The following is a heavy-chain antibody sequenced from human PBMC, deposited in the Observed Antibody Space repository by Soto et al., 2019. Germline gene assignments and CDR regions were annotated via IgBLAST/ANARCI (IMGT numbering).Heavy chain of an antibody. J-gene: IGHJ4*02. Sequence: SETLSLTCAVYGGSFSGYYWSWIRQPPGKGLEWIGEINHSGSTNYNPSLKSRVTISVDTSKNQFSLKLSSVTAADTAVYYCASEWRDGDFDYWGQGTLVTVSS. D-gene: IGHD3-3*01. CDR3: ASEWRDGDFDY. CDR1: GGSFSGYY. V-gene: IGHV4-34*09. CDR2: INHSGST.